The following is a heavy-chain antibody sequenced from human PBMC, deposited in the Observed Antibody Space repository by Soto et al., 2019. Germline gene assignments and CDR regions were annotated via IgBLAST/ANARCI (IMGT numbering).Heavy chain of an antibody. CDR1: GYSFTSYW. J-gene: IGHJ4*02. CDR3: ARQIYDSDTGPNFQYYFDS. D-gene: IGHD3-22*01. Sequence: GESLKISCKVSGYSFTSYWLSWVRQMPGKGLEWMGRIDPSGSYTNYSPSFQGHVTISVDKSIRTAYLQWSSLQASDSAIYYCARQIYDSDTGPNFQYYFDSWGQGTPVTVSS. V-gene: IGHV5-10-1*01. CDR2: IDPSGSYT.